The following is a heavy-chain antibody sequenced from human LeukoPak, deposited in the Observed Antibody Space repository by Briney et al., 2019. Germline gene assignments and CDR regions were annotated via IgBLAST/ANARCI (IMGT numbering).Heavy chain of an antibody. CDR3: AREASSSWYGRCDY. D-gene: IGHD6-13*01. V-gene: IGHV1-2*02. J-gene: IGHJ4*02. CDR1: GYTFTGYY. CDR2: INPNSGGT. Sequence: ASVKVSCKASGYTFTGYYTHWVRQAPGQGLEWMGWINPNSGGTNYAQKFQGRVTMTRDTSISTAYMELSRLRSDDTAVYYCAREASSSWYGRCDYWGQGTLVTVSS.